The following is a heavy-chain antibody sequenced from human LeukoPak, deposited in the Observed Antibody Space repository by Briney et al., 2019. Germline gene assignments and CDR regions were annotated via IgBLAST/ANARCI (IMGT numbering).Heavy chain of an antibody. D-gene: IGHD3-10*01. J-gene: IGHJ3*01. Sequence: GSLRLSCAASGFTFSSYKMNWVRQSPGKGLEWIGNIFYSGSTYYSPSLKSRVTISLDTSRNQFSLKLNSVTAADTAVYYCAKSNGYGLVDVWGQGTMVTVSS. CDR1: GFTFSSYK. V-gene: IGHV4-59*12. CDR3: AKSNGYGLVDV. CDR2: IFYSGST.